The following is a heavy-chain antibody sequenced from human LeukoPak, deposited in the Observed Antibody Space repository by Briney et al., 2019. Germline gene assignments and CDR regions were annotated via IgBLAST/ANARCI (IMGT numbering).Heavy chain of an antibody. J-gene: IGHJ5*02. V-gene: IGHV5-51*01. CDR3: ARHAFTIFGVVRKYHWFDP. CDR2: IYPGDSDT. Sequence: GESLKISCKGSGYSFTSYWIGWVRQMPGKGLEWMGIIYPGDSDTRYSPSFQGQVTISADKSISTAYLQWSSLKASDTAMYYCARHAFTIFGVVRKYHWFDPWGQGTLVTVSS. CDR1: GYSFTSYW. D-gene: IGHD3-3*01.